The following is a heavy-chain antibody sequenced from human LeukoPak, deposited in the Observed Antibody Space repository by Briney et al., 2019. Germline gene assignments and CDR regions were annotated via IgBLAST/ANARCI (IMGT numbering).Heavy chain of an antibody. CDR3: ARGFEAIFGVVIITSSYNWFDP. J-gene: IGHJ5*02. V-gene: IGHV1-3*01. CDR2: INAGNGNT. D-gene: IGHD3-3*01. CDR1: GYTFTSYA. Sequence: GASVKVSCKASGYTFTSYAMHWVRQAPGQRLEWMGWINAGNGNTKYSQKFQGRVTITRDTSASTAYMELSSLRSEDTAVYYCARGFEAIFGVVIITSSYNWFDPWGQGTLVTVSS.